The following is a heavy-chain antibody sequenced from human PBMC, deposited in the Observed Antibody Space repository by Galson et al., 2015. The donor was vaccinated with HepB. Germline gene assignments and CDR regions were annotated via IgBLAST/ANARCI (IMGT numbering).Heavy chain of an antibody. V-gene: IGHV5-51*01. CDR3: ARAYCSSTSCSTNGFDP. Sequence: QSGAEVKKPGESLKISCKGSGYSFTSYWIGWVRQMPGKGLEWMGIIYPGDSDTRYSPSFQGQVTISADKSISTAYLQWSSLKASDTAMYYCARAYCSSTSCSTNGFDPWGQGTLVTVSS. CDR2: IYPGDSDT. D-gene: IGHD2-2*02. CDR1: GYSFTSYW. J-gene: IGHJ5*02.